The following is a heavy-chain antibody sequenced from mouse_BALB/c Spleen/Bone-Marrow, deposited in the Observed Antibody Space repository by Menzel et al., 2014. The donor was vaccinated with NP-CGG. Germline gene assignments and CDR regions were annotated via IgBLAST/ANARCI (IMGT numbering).Heavy chain of an antibody. CDR3: ARPDYYGYLNY. J-gene: IGHJ2*01. CDR1: GFDFGRYW. V-gene: IGHV4-1*02. CDR2: INPDSRTI. Sequence: DVKSVESGGGLVQPGGSLKLSCAASGFDFGRYWMSWVRQAPGKGLEWIGEINPDSRTINYSPSLKDKFIISRDNAKNTLYLRLNKVRSEDTALYYCARPDYYGYLNYWGQGTTLTVSS. D-gene: IGHD1-1*01.